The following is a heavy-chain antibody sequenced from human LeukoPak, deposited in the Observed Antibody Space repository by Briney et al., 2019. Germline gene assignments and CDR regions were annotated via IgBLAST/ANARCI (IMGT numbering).Heavy chain of an antibody. D-gene: IGHD3-9*01. CDR1: GDSISSYY. V-gene: IGHV4-4*07. CDR2: ISITDGT. Sequence: PSETLSLTCTVSGDSISSYYWSWIRQSAGKGLEWSGRISITDGTNYAPSLKSRVTMSADASKNQFSLKLSSVTAADTAVYYCARIRRNTTDWYADDSWGQGTLVTVSS. J-gene: IGHJ4*02. CDR3: ARIRRNTTDWYADDS.